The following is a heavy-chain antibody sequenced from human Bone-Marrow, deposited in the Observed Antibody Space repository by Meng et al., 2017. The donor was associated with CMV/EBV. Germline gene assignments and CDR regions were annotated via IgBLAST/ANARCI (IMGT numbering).Heavy chain of an antibody. Sequence: GGSLRLSCAASGFTFSSYAMHWVRQAPGKGLEWVAVISYDGSNKYYADSVKGRFTISRDNSKNTLYLQMNSLRAEDSAVYYCSRVFYGDNRGDYWGQGTLVTVSS. V-gene: IGHV3-30-3*01. CDR1: GFTFSSYA. CDR2: ISYDGSNK. J-gene: IGHJ4*02. CDR3: SRVFYGDNRGDY. D-gene: IGHD4-17*01.